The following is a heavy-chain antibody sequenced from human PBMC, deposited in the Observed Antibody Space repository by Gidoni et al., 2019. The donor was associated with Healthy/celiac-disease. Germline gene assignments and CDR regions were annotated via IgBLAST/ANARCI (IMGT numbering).Heavy chain of an antibody. CDR1: GCPSTSNE. CDR2: SSSSGSTR. J-gene: IGHJ4*02. CDR3: ARGAHCIAAVGGLAWD. D-gene: IGHD6-13*01. Sequence: ELQLGEPGGGWVQPGGSRRHPCAAPGCPSTSNEMTWVRQAPGKGLGWVSVSSSSGSTRYSADAVKGRFTITSANAKNSLYLQMNSLSAEYTAVSYCARGAHCIAAVGGLAWDWGQGTLVTVSS. V-gene: IGHV3-48*03.